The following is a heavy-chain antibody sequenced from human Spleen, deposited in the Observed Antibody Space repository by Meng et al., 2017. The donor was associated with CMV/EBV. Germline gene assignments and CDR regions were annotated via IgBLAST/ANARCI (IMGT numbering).Heavy chain of an antibody. CDR1: GFTFSSYW. V-gene: IGHV3-7*01. CDR3: ARGRGYKFDP. Sequence: GESLKISCAASGFTFSSYWMSWVRQAPGKGLEWVANIKQDGSEKYYVDSVKGRFIISRDNAKNSLYLQMNSLRAEDTAVYYCARGRGYKFDPWGQGTLVTSPQ. J-gene: IGHJ5*02. CDR2: IKQDGSEK. D-gene: IGHD5-18*01.